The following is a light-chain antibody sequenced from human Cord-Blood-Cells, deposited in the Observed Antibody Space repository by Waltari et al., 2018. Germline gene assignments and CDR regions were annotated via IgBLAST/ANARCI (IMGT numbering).Light chain of an antibody. J-gene: IGKJ5*01. CDR1: QSVSSY. Sequence: EIVLTQSPATLPLSPGERATLSCKASQSVSSYLAWYQQKPGQAPRLPIYDTSNRATGIPARFSGSGSGTDFTLTISSLEPEDFAVYYCQQRSNWPITFGQGTRLEIK. CDR2: DTS. CDR3: QQRSNWPIT. V-gene: IGKV3-11*01.